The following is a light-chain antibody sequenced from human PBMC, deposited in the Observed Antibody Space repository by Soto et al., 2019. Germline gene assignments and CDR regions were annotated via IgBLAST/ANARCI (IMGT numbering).Light chain of an antibody. V-gene: IGKV1-39*01. CDR1: QSISSY. CDR3: QQSYSTPCT. Sequence: DIQMTQSPSSLSASVGDRVTITCRASQSISSYLNWYQQKPGKAPKLLIYAASSLQSGVPSRFSGSGSGTDFTLTISSLQPEEFATYYCQQSYSTPCTFGPGTKWDIK. J-gene: IGKJ3*01. CDR2: AAS.